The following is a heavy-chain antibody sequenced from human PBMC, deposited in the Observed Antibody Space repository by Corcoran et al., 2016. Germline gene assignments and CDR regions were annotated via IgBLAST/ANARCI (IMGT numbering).Heavy chain of an antibody. CDR2: TYYRSKWYK. CDR3: ARGGGSIAD. V-gene: IGHV6-1*01. CDR1: GDSVSSNSAG. Sequence: QVQLQQSGPGLVKPSQTLSLTCAISGDSVSSNSAGWNCIRQSPSRGLEGLGRTYYRSKWYKDYAESVKSRITINQDTSKNQFSLQLNSVTPEDTAVYYCARGGGSIADWGQGTLVTVSS. D-gene: IGHD6-6*01. J-gene: IGHJ4*02.